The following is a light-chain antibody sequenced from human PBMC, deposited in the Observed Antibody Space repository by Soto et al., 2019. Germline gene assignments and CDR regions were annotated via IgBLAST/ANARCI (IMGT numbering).Light chain of an antibody. V-gene: IGKV3-20*01. CDR3: QPYGSSPFT. Sequence: EIVLTQSPGTLSLSPGERATLSCRASQSVSSSYLAWYQQKPGQAPRLLIYGASSRATGIPDRFSGSGSGTDFTLTICRLEPVDFAVYYCQPYGSSPFTFGPGTKVDIK. CDR2: GAS. J-gene: IGKJ3*01. CDR1: QSVSSSY.